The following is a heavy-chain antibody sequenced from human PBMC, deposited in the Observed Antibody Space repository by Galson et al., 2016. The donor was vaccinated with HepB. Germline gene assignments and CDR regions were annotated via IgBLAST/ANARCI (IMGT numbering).Heavy chain of an antibody. CDR3: ARWYSWFH. CDR1: GYTFTTYP. D-gene: IGHD1-20*01. J-gene: IGHJ4*02. Sequence: SVKVSCKVSGYTFTTYPMHWVRQAPGQRLEWMGWMNPNSGDTGYAQKFQGRVTMTRNTSISTAYMELSSLRSDDTAVYYCARWYSWFHWGQGTLVTVSS. V-gene: IGHV1-8*02. CDR2: MNPNSGDT.